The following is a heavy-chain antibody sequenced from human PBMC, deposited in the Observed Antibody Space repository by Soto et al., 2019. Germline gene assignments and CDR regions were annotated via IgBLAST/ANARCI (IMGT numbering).Heavy chain of an antibody. D-gene: IGHD6-13*01. Sequence: QVQLVQSGAEMKKPGASVKVSCKASGYTFTSYDINWVRQATGQGLEWMGWMNPNSGNTGYAQKFQGRVTMTRNTSISTAYMELSSLRSEDTAVYYCARVKGGIAAAGTLSYYYYMGVWGKGTTVTVSS. CDR3: ARVKGGIAAAGTLSYYYYMGV. V-gene: IGHV1-8*01. J-gene: IGHJ6*03. CDR2: MNPNSGNT. CDR1: GYTFTSYD.